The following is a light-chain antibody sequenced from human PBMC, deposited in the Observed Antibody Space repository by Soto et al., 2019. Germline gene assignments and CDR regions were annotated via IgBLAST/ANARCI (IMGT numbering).Light chain of an antibody. J-gene: IGKJ4*01. Sequence: DIQMTQSPSSLSASVGDSVTITCRASESMSSYLNWYQQKPGKPPKILIYAASSLQSGVPSRFSGSGSGTDFTLTISRLQPEDFETYYCQQSYRTPMTFGGGTKVDIK. CDR1: ESMSSY. CDR3: QQSYRTPMT. CDR2: AAS. V-gene: IGKV1-39*01.